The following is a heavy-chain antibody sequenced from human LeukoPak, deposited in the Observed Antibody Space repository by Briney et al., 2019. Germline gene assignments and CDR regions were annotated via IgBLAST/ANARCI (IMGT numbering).Heavy chain of an antibody. Sequence: ASVKVSCKASRYTFTGYYMHWVRQAPGQGLEWMGWINPNSGGTNYAQKFQGWVTMTRDTSISTAYMELSRLRSDDTAVYYCARRAPVGATMKNAFDIWGQGTMVTVSS. CDR3: ARRAPVGATMKNAFDI. V-gene: IGHV1-2*04. CDR1: RYTFTGYY. J-gene: IGHJ3*02. D-gene: IGHD5-12*01. CDR2: INPNSGGT.